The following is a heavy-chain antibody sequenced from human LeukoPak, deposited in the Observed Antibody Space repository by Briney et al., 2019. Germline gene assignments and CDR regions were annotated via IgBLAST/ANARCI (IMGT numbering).Heavy chain of an antibody. Sequence: SETLSLTCGVYGGSFNAYYWSWIRQPPGKGLEWIGEINHSGSINYNPSLKSRVTISVDTSKSQFSLKLSSVTAADTAVYYCARRAVYGDYSAVDYWGQGTLVTVSS. CDR3: ARRAVYGDYSAVDY. CDR1: GGSFNAYY. CDR2: INHSGSI. D-gene: IGHD4-17*01. J-gene: IGHJ4*02. V-gene: IGHV4-34*01.